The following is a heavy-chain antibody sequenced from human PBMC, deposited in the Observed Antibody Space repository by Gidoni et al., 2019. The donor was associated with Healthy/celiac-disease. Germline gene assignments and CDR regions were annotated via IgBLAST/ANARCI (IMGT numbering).Heavy chain of an antibody. CDR1: GFTCSSYG. J-gene: IGHJ4*02. D-gene: IGHD3-22*01. V-gene: IGHV3-33*01. CDR3: ARDFRDSSGYYLGDLFDY. CDR2: IWYDGSNK. Sequence: QVQLVESGGGVGEPGRSVRLSWAASGFTCSSYGMHWVRQAPGKGLEWVAVIWYDGSNKYYADSVKGRFTISRDNSKNTLYLQMNSLRAEDTAVYYCARDFRDSSGYYLGDLFDYWGQGTLVTVSS.